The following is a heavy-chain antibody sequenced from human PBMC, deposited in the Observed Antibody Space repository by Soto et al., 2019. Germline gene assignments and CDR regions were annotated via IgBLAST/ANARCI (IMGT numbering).Heavy chain of an antibody. J-gene: IGHJ4*02. CDR3: TTGSDVDIVATFDY. Sequence: GGSLRLSCAASGFTFSNAWMNWVRQAPGKGLEWVGRIKSKTDGGTTDYAAPVKGRFTISRDDSKNTLYLQMNSLKTEDTAVYYCTTGSDVDIVATFDYWGQGTLVTVSS. D-gene: IGHD5-12*01. CDR2: IKSKTDGGTT. V-gene: IGHV3-15*07. CDR1: GFTFSNAW.